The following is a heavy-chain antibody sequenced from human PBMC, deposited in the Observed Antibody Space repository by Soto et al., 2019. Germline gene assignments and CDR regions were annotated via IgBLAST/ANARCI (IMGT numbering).Heavy chain of an antibody. V-gene: IGHV4-30-4*01. CDR1: GGSINSGDYY. D-gene: IGHD3-9*01. CDR2: VYYSGIT. CDR3: ARGHLDTWTGYPSWIDP. Sequence: QVQLQESGPGLVKPSQTLSLTCTVSGGSINSGDYYWSWIRQPPGKGLEWIGYVYYSGITYSNPSLKSRFTISLDTSKNQFSLKVNSVAASDTAVYYCARGHLDTWTGYPSWIDPWGRGTLVTVSS. J-gene: IGHJ5*02.